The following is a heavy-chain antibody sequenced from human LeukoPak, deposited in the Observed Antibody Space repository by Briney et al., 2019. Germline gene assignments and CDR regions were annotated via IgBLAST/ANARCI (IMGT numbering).Heavy chain of an antibody. Sequence: ASVKVSCKAAGYTFTSYGISLVRQAPGQGLEWMGWISAYNGNTNYGQKLQGRVTMTTDTSTSTAYMELRSLRSDDTAVYYCARDRSPLAYGPGRDAFDIWGQGTMVTVSS. CDR3: ARDRSPLAYGPGRDAFDI. J-gene: IGHJ3*02. V-gene: IGHV1-18*01. CDR2: ISAYNGNT. CDR1: GYTFTSYG. D-gene: IGHD4-17*01.